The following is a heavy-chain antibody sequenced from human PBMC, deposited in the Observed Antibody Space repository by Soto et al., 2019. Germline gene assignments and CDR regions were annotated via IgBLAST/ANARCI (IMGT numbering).Heavy chain of an antibody. CDR2: IWYDGSNK. D-gene: IGHD4-17*01. Sequence: ESGGGVVQPGRSLRLSCAASGFTFSSYGMHWVRQAPGKGLEWVAVIWYDGSNKYYADSVKGRFTISRDNSKNTLYLQMNSLRAEDTAVYYCARGPTSTTVRPGWFDPWGQGTLVTVSS. CDR1: GFTFSSYG. J-gene: IGHJ5*02. V-gene: IGHV3-33*01. CDR3: ARGPTSTTVRPGWFDP.